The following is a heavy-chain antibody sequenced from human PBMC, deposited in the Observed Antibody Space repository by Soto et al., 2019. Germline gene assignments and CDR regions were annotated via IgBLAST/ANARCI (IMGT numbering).Heavy chain of an antibody. CDR3: ARRGYYDSSGYLRGSFDY. J-gene: IGHJ4*02. Sequence: GRSLKISCKGSGYSFTSYWIGWVRQMPGKGLEWMGIIYPGDSDTRYSPSFQGQVTISADKSISTAYLQWSSLKASDTAMYYCARRGYYDSSGYLRGSFDYWGQGTLVTVSS. CDR1: GYSFTSYW. CDR2: IYPGDSDT. V-gene: IGHV5-51*03. D-gene: IGHD3-22*01.